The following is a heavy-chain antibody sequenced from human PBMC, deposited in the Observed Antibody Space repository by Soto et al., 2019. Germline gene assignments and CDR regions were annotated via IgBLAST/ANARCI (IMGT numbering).Heavy chain of an antibody. D-gene: IGHD6-25*01. J-gene: IGHJ5*02. Sequence: ASVKVSCKASGYTFTSYGISWVRQAPGQGLEWMGWISAYNGNTNYAQKLQGRVTMTTDTSTSTAYMELRSLRSDDTAVYYCARERHLNPGYHNWFDPWGQGTLVTVSS. CDR3: ARERHLNPGYHNWFDP. V-gene: IGHV1-18*01. CDR1: GYTFTSYG. CDR2: ISAYNGNT.